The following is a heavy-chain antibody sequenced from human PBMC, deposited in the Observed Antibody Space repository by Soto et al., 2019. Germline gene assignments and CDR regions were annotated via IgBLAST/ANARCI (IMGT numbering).Heavy chain of an antibody. Sequence: EVQLLESGGGLVQPGESLRLSCAASGFTFSSYAMSWVRQAPGKGLEWVSTITISGGGTYYADSIKGRFTISRDNSKNTLYLQMNSLRAEDTAVYYCAKEPIGYFDYWGQGTLVTVSS. D-gene: IGHD3-22*01. CDR1: GFTFSSYA. V-gene: IGHV3-23*01. CDR2: ITISGGGT. J-gene: IGHJ4*02. CDR3: AKEPIGYFDY.